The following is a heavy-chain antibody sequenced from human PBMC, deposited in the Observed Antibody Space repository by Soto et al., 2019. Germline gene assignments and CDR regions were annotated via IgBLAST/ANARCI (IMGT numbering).Heavy chain of an antibody. Sequence: SETLSLTCTVSGGSISSSSYYWGWIRQPPGKGLEWIGSTYYSGSTYYNPSLKSRVTISVDTSRNQFSLKLSSVTAADTAVYYCARQVPYCTNGVCYTGYNWFDPWGQGTLVTVSS. CDR1: GGSISSSSYY. CDR2: TYYSGST. CDR3: ARQVPYCTNGVCYTGYNWFDP. D-gene: IGHD2-8*01. J-gene: IGHJ5*02. V-gene: IGHV4-39*01.